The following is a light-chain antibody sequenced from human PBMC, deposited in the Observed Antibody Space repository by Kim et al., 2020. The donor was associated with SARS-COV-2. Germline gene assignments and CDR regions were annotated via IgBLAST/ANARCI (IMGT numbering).Light chain of an antibody. V-gene: IGLV4-69*01. CDR2: LNSDGSH. J-gene: IGLJ2*01. Sequence: QPVLTQSPSASASLGASVKLTCTLSSGHSNYTIAWHQQQPEKGPRYLMKLNSDGSHSKGDGIPDRFSGSSSGAERYLTISSLQSEDEADYYCQTWGTGTGTVVFGGGTQLTVL. CDR1: SGHSNYT. CDR3: QTWGTGTGTVV.